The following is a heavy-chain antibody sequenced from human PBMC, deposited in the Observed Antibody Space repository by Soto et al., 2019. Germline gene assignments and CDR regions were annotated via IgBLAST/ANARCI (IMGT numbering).Heavy chain of an antibody. J-gene: IGHJ5*02. Sequence: QVQLVQSGAEVKKPGSSVKVSCKASGGTFSSYAISWVRQAPGQGLEWMGGIIPIFGTANYAQKFQGRVTITADKSTSTAYRGRRSLSSENAAVYYCARVRSNSGRWYAAPWGQGTRVTVPS. CDR1: GGTFSSYA. CDR2: IIPIFGTA. D-gene: IGHD6-13*01. V-gene: IGHV1-69*06. CDR3: ARVRSNSGRWYAAP.